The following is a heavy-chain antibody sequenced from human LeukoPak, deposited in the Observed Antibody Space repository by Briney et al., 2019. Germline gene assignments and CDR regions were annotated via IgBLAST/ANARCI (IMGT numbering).Heavy chain of an antibody. CDR2: IIPIFGTA. D-gene: IGHD2-2*01. CDR3: ARSNIVXXXAVLLDXRVYYYYYGMDV. Sequence: ASVKVSCKASGGTFSSYAISWVRQAPGQGLEWMGGIIPIFGTANYAQKFQGRVTITADESTSIAYMELSSLRSEDTAVYYCARSNIVXXXAVLLDXRVYYYYYGMDVWGQGTTVTVSS. J-gene: IGHJ6*02. V-gene: IGHV1-69*01. CDR1: GGTFSSYA.